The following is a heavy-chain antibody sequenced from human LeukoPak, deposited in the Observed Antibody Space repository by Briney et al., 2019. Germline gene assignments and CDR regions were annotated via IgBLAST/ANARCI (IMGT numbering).Heavy chain of an antibody. J-gene: IGHJ4*02. D-gene: IGHD3-3*02. V-gene: IGHV4-4*02. CDR3: ARGRAFFD. Sequence: SGTLSLTCAVSGGSINSSNWWSWVRQPPGKGLEWIGEINYSGSTNYNPSLKSRVTISVDTSKNQFSLKLSSVTAADTAVYYCARGRAFFDWGQGTLVTVSS. CDR1: GGSINSSNW. CDR2: INYSGST.